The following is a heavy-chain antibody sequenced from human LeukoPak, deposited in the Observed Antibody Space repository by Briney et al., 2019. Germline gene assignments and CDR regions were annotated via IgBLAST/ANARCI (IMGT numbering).Heavy chain of an antibody. CDR2: ISNDGGGT. CDR3: AKGSSGYFADL. V-gene: IGHV3-23*01. D-gene: IGHD3-22*01. J-gene: IGHJ5*02. Sequence: GGSLRLSCAASGFIFNNYGLIWVRQAPGKGLEWVSAISNDGGGTTYADFVKGQFTISRDNSKNTLFLQMNSLRAEDTALYYCAKGSSGYFADLWGQGTLVTVSS. CDR1: GFIFNNYG.